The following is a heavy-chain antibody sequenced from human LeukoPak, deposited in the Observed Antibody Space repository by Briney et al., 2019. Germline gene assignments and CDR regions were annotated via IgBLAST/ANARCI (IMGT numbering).Heavy chain of an antibody. CDR3: AKGLSASGHFNAFDI. V-gene: IGHV3-23*01. CDR2: ISGSGGST. Sequence: GGSLRLSCAASGFTFSSYAMSWVRQAPGKGLEWVSAISGSGGSTYYADSVKGRVTISRDNSKNTLYLQMNSLRAEDTAVYYCAKGLSASGHFNAFDIWGQGTMVTVSS. CDR1: GFTFSSYA. J-gene: IGHJ3*02. D-gene: IGHD3-3*01.